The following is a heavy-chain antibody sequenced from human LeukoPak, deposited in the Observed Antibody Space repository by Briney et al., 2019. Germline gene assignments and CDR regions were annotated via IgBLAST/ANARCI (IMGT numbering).Heavy chain of an antibody. Sequence: ASVKVSCKASGYTFTSYGISWVRQAPGQGREWVGWISAYNGNTNYPQKLQGRVTMTTDTSTSTAYMELRSMRSDDTAVYYCARDYDILTGYYIPDYWGQGTLVTVS. V-gene: IGHV1-18*04. CDR2: ISAYNGNT. D-gene: IGHD3-9*01. CDR3: ARDYDILTGYYIPDY. CDR1: GYTFTSYG. J-gene: IGHJ4*02.